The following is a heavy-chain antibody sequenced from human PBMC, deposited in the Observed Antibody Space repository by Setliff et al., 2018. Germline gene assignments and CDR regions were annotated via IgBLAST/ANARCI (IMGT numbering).Heavy chain of an antibody. Sequence: ASVKVSCKVSGYTLTELSMHWVRQAPGKGLEWMGGFDPEDGETIYAQKFQGRVTMTEDTSIDTAYMELSSLRSEDTAVYYCATSVSWIQLVLYPQGHPEPFDYWGQGTLVTVSS. J-gene: IGHJ4*02. D-gene: IGHD5-18*01. V-gene: IGHV1-24*01. CDR3: ATSVSWIQLVLYPQGHPEPFDY. CDR1: GYTLTELS. CDR2: FDPEDGET.